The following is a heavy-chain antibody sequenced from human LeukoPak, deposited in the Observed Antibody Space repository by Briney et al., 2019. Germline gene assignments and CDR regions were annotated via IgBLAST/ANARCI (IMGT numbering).Heavy chain of an antibody. Sequence: PGGSLRLSCEASGVTFSSYVISWVRQAPGEGPEWVSGISGSGGGTYYADSVKGRFAISRDNSKNTLYLQMNSLRAEDTAVYYCVQEGPRGPAFDIWGQGTKVTVSS. J-gene: IGHJ3*02. V-gene: IGHV3-23*01. CDR2: ISGSGGGT. CDR1: GVTFSSYV. CDR3: VQEGPRGPAFDI.